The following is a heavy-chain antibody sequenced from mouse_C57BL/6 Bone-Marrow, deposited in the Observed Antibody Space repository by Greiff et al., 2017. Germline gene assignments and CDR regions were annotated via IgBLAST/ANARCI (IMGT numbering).Heavy chain of an antibody. CDR1: GFTFSSYA. CDR3: ARDWDGGFAY. D-gene: IGHD4-1*01. V-gene: IGHV5-4*01. Sequence: DVMLVESGGGLVKPGGSLKLSCAASGFTFSSYAMSWVRQTPEKRLEWVATISDGGSYTYYPDNVKGRFTISRDNAKNNLYLQMSHLKSEDTAMYYCARDWDGGFAYWGQGTLVTVSA. J-gene: IGHJ3*01. CDR2: ISDGGSYT.